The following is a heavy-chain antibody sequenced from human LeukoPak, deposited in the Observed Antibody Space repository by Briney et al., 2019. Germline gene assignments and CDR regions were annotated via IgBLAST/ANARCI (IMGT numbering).Heavy chain of an antibody. D-gene: IGHD3-22*01. CDR2: ISSNGGST. J-gene: IGHJ2*01. CDR1: GFTFGSYA. Sequence: GGSLRLSCAASGFTFGSYAMHWVRQAPGKGLEYVSAISSNGGSTYYADSVKGRFTISRDNPKNTLYLQMGSLRAEDMAVYYCARERAYDYYDSSGYYSGYWYFDLWGRGTLVTVSS. V-gene: IGHV3-64*02. CDR3: ARERAYDYYDSSGYYSGYWYFDL.